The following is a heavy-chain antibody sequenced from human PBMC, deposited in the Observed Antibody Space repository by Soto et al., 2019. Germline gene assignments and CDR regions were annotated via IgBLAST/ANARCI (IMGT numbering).Heavy chain of an antibody. D-gene: IGHD6-19*01. CDR3: ERGRFISKRYDSGWDIAH. CDR1: GYTFTSYD. Sequence: QVQLVQSGAEVKKPGASVKVSCKPSGYTFTSYDVNWVRQAPGQGLEWMGWMNPDSGSTDYALKFQGRLTMTRNTAMNTAYLELRSLTSEDTAIYYCERGRFISKRYDSGWDIAHWGHGTQVIVSS. V-gene: IGHV1-8*01. J-gene: IGHJ5*02. CDR2: MNPDSGST.